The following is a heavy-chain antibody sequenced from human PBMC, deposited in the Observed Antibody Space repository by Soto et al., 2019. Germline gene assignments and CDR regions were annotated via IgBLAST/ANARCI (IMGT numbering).Heavy chain of an antibody. Sequence: PSETLSLTCAVSGGSISSGGYSWSWIRQPPGKGLEWIGYIYHSGRTYYNPSLKSRVGISVDTSKNQFSLNLNSVTAADTAVYYCARWVEVSLDYFDSWGQGTPVTVSS. CDR3: ARWVEVSLDYFDS. V-gene: IGHV4-30-2*05. CDR2: IYHSGRT. CDR1: GGSISSGGYS. D-gene: IGHD1-20*01. J-gene: IGHJ4*02.